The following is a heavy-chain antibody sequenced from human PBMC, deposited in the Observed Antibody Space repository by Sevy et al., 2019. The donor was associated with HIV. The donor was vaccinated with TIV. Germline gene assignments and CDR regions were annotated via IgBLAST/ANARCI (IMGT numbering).Heavy chain of an antibody. Sequence: GGSLRLSCAASGFTFSSDAMSWVPQAPGKALEWVSAISGSGGSTYYADSVKGRFTISRDNSKNTLYLQMNSLRAEDTAVYYCAKDLHGWAGAAFDIWGQGTMVTVSS. J-gene: IGHJ3*02. CDR3: AKDLHGWAGAAFDI. CDR1: GFTFSSDA. CDR2: ISGSGGST. D-gene: IGHD3-16*01. V-gene: IGHV3-23*01.